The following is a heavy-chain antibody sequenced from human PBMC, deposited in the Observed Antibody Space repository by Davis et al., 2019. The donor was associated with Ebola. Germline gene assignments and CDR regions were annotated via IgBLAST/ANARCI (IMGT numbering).Heavy chain of an antibody. Sequence: HTGGSLRLSCAASGFTFSSYWMHWVRQAPGKGLVWVSRINSDGSSTSYADSVMGRFTISRDNAKNTLYLQMNSLRAEDTAVYYCARVAAAGLYYYYGMDVWGQGTTVTVSS. D-gene: IGHD6-13*01. V-gene: IGHV3-74*01. CDR3: ARVAAAGLYYYYGMDV. CDR2: INSDGSST. J-gene: IGHJ6*01. CDR1: GFTFSSYW.